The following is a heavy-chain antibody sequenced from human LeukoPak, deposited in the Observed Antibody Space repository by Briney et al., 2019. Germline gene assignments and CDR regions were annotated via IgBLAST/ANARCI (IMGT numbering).Heavy chain of an antibody. CDR3: AKVDYYDGSGYYYDAFDI. J-gene: IGHJ3*02. CDR2: ISGSGGSA. CDR1: GFTFSSYA. V-gene: IGHV3-23*01. D-gene: IGHD3-22*01. Sequence: PGGSLRLSCAASGFTFSSYAMSWVRQAPGKGLEWVSGISGSGGSAYYADSVKGRFTISRDNSKNTQYLQVNSLRAEDTAVYYCAKVDYYDGSGYYYDAFDIWGQEAMVTVSS.